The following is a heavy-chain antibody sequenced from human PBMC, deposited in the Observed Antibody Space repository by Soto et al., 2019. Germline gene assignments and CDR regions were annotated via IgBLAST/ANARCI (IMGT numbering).Heavy chain of an antibody. CDR2: ISSSSSTI. Sequence: GGSLRLSCAASGFTFSSYSMNWVRQAPGKGLEWVSYISSSSSTIYYADSVKGRFTISRDNAKNSLYLQMNSLRAEDTAVYYCARDAPTIFGVVNHYWHFDLWGRGTLVTVSS. CDR3: ARDAPTIFGVVNHYWHFDL. D-gene: IGHD3-3*01. CDR1: GFTFSSYS. V-gene: IGHV3-48*01. J-gene: IGHJ2*01.